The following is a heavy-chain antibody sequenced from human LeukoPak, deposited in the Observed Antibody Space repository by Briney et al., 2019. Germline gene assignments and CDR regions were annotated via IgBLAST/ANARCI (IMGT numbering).Heavy chain of an antibody. CDR2: ISGSGGST. V-gene: IGHV3-23*01. CDR1: GFTFNSYG. CDR3: AKTRDFWRPIFDY. Sequence: GGSLRLSCAASGFTFNSYGMSWVRQSPGKGLEWVSVISGSGGSTYYADSVKGRFTISRDNSKNTLYPQMNSLRAEDTAVYYCAKTRDFWRPIFDYWGQGTLVTVSS. D-gene: IGHD3-3*01. J-gene: IGHJ4*02.